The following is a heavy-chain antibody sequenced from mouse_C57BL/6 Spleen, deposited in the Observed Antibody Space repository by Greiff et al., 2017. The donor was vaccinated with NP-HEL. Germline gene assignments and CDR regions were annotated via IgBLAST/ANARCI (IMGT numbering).Heavy chain of an antibody. CDR2: INPNNGGT. CDR1: GYTFTDYN. V-gene: IGHV1-18*01. D-gene: IGHD2-3*01. J-gene: IGHJ3*01. CDR3: AREGDGYYVGFAY. Sequence: VQLQQSGPELVKPGASVKIPCKASGYTFTDYNMDWVKQSHGKSLEWIGDINPNNGGTIYNQKFKGKATLTVDKSSGTAYMELRSLTSEDTAVYYCAREGDGYYVGFAYWGQGTLVTVSA.